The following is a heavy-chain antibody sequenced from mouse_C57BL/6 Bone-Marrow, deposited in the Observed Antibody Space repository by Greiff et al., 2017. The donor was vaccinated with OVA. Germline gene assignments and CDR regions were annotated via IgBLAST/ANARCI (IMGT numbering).Heavy chain of an antibody. D-gene: IGHD3-3*01. CDR3: ALGQNYAMDY. Sequence: EVQLVESGGGLVKPGGSLKLSCAASGFTFSDYGMHWVRQAPEKGLEWVAYISSGSSTIYYADTVKGRFTISRDNAKNTLFLQMTSLRSEDTAMYYCALGQNYAMDYWGQGTSVTVSS. V-gene: IGHV5-17*01. J-gene: IGHJ4*01. CDR1: GFTFSDYG. CDR2: ISSGSSTI.